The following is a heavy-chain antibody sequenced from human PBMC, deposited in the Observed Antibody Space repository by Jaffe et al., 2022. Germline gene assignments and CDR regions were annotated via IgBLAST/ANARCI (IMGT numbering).Heavy chain of an antibody. CDR2: IDGHGNII. V-gene: IGHV3-74*03. CDR3: ARDPYNGYDSSDFAY. D-gene: IGHD5-12*01. CDR1: GFTFSNYW. Sequence: EVHLVESGGGLVQPGGSLRLSCAASGFTFSNYWMHWVRQVPGKGLVWVSRIDGHGNIITYADSVEGRFTISRDNAKSTLYLQMNSLRAEDTAVYYCARDPYNGYDSSDFAYWGQGALVTVSS. J-gene: IGHJ4*02.